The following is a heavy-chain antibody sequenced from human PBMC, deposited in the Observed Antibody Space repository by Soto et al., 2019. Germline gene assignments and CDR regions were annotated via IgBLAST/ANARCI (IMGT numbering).Heavy chain of an antibody. CDR3: ASLYYYDSSGYSLNSYYFDY. Sequence: SETLSLTCTVSGGSISSYYWSWIRQPPGKGLEWIGYIYYSGSTNYNPSLKSRVTISVDTSKNQFSLKLSSVTAADTAVYYCASLYYYDSSGYSLNSYYFDYWGQGTLVTVS. CDR1: GGSISSYY. CDR2: IYYSGST. D-gene: IGHD3-22*01. J-gene: IGHJ4*02. V-gene: IGHV4-59*08.